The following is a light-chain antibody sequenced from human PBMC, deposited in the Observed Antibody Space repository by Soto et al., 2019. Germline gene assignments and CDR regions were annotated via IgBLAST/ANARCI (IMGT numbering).Light chain of an antibody. CDR1: QSPLYSDGNTY. CDR3: MQGTHWPAT. CDR2: QVS. V-gene: IGKV2-30*01. J-gene: IGKJ1*01. Sequence: DVVMTQSPLSLPVTLGQPASISCRSSQSPLYSDGNTYLSWLQQRPGQSPRRLIYQVSKRDSGVPDKFSGSGSGTDFTLRISRVEAEDVGIYYCMQGTHWPATFGQGTKVDSK.